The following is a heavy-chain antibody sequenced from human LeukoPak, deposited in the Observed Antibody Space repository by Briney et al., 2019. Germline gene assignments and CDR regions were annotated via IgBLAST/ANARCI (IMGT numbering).Heavy chain of an antibody. CDR2: ISASGTDT. Sequence: PGGSLRLSCAASGFTFSSHAMTWVRQTPGTGLEWVSVISASGTDTYYADSVKGRFTISRDNSKNTLYLQMSSLRAEDTAVYYCAKSQSNSGWYPDYWGQGTLVTVSS. D-gene: IGHD6-19*01. V-gene: IGHV3-23*01. J-gene: IGHJ4*02. CDR1: GFTFSSHA. CDR3: AKSQSNSGWYPDY.